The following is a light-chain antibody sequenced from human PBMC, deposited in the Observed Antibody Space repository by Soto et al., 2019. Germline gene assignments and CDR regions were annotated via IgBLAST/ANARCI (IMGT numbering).Light chain of an antibody. J-gene: IGLJ2*01. Sequence: QSVLTQPASVSGSPGQSITISCTGTSSDVGGYNYVSWYQQHPGKAPKLMIYEVSNRPSGVSNRFSGSKSGNTASLTISGLQAEDEADYYCCSYAGSSTLEVFGGGTKLTVL. V-gene: IGLV2-23*02. CDR1: SSDVGGYNY. CDR3: CSYAGSSTLEV. CDR2: EVS.